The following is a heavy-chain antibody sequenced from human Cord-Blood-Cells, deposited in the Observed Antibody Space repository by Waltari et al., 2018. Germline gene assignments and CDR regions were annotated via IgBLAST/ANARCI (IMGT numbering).Heavy chain of an antibody. D-gene: IGHD3-22*01. Sequence: QVQLVQSGAEVKKPGASVKVSCKASGYTFTSYDINWVRQATGQGLELMGGMNPNSGNTGYAQKFQGRVTITRNTSISTAYMELSSLRSEDTAVYYCARGFYYYDSSGDAFDIWGQGTMVTVSS. CDR1: GYTFTSYD. CDR2: MNPNSGNT. V-gene: IGHV1-8*03. CDR3: ARGFYYYDSSGDAFDI. J-gene: IGHJ3*02.